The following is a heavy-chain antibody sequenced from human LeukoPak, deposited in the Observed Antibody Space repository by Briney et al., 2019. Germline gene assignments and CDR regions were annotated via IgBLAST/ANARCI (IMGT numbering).Heavy chain of an antibody. CDR2: IYSGGST. V-gene: IGHV3-53*01. CDR3: ARALYYYDSSGFGLDY. CDR1: GFTVSSNY. D-gene: IGHD3-22*01. J-gene: IGHJ4*02. Sequence: GGSLRLSCAASGFTVSSNYMSWVRQAPGKGLEWVSVIYSGGSTYYADSVKGRFTISRDNSKNTLYLQMNSLRAEDTAVYYCARALYYYDSSGFGLDYWGQGTLVTVSS.